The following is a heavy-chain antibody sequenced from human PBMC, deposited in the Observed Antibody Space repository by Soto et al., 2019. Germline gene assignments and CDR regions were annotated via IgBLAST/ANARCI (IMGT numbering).Heavy chain of an antibody. CDR2: IDTDGSRK. J-gene: IGHJ6*02. V-gene: IGHV3-7*03. Sequence: EVQLLESGGGLVQPGGSLRLSCAASGFNFNTYWMYWVRQAPGKGLEWVANIDTDGSRKNYVDSVKGRFIISRDNAKNSLFLQMNSLRADDTAVYYCGRVPLDGNYANGVDVWGQGTTVTVSS. D-gene: IGHD4-17*01. CDR1: GFNFNTYW. CDR3: GRVPLDGNYANGVDV.